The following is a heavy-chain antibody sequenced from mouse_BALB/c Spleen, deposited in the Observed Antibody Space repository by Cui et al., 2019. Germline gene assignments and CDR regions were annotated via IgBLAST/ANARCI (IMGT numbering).Heavy chain of an antibody. CDR1: GYTFTSYW. D-gene: IGHD1-1*01. J-gene: IGHJ2*01. V-gene: IGHV1-72*01. Sequence: QVHLHQPRTEPVKPGASVALACKASGYTFTSYWMHWVKQRPGRGLEWIGRIDPNSGGTKYNEKFKSKATLTVDKPSSTAYMQLSSLTSEDSAVYYCARYDYYGSSYFDYWGQGTTLTVSS. CDR3: ARYDYYGSSYFDY. CDR2: IDPNSGGT.